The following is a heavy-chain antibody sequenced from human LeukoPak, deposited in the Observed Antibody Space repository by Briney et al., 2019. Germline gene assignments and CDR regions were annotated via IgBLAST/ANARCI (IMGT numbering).Heavy chain of an antibody. CDR2: INHSGST. CDR3: AGPSKAGDSDYYYYYMDV. CDR1: GGSFSGCY. J-gene: IGHJ6*03. Sequence: PSETLSLTCAVYGGSFSGCYWSWIRQPPGKGLEWIGEINHSGSTNYNPSLKSRVTISVDTSKNQFSLKLSSVTAADTAVYYCAGPSKAGDSDYYYYYMDVWGKGTTVTVSS. D-gene: IGHD7-27*01. V-gene: IGHV4-34*01.